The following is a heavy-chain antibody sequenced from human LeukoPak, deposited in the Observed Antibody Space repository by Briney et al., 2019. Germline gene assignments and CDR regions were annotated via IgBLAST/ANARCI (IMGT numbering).Heavy chain of an antibody. CDR1: GGSISSYY. CDR2: IYYSGST. V-gene: IGHV4-59*01. Sequence: SETLSLTCTVSGGSISSYYWSWIRQPPGKGLEWIGYIYYSGSTNYNPSLKSRVTISVDTSKNQFSLKLSSVTAADTAVYYCARVYYGSGSPTHWGQGTLVTVSS. CDR3: ARVYYGSGSPTH. D-gene: IGHD3-10*01. J-gene: IGHJ4*02.